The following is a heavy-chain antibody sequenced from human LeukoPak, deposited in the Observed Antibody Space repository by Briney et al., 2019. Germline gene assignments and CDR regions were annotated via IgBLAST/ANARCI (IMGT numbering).Heavy chain of an antibody. V-gene: IGHV1-69*05. CDR1: GGTFSTYA. CDR3: ARAAEYYYDSSGSTY. D-gene: IGHD3-22*01. J-gene: IGHJ4*02. CDR2: IIPILATA. Sequence: ASVKVSCKASGGTFSTYAINWVRQAPGQGLEWMGGIIPILATANYAQKFHGRVTMTRDMSTSTVYMELSSLRSEDTAVYYCARAAEYYYDSSGSTYWGQGTLVTVSS.